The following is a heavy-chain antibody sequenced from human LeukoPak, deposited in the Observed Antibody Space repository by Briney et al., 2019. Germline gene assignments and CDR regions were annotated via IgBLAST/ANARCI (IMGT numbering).Heavy chain of an antibody. D-gene: IGHD3/OR15-3a*01. CDR2: SSSSGSTM. CDR3: ARRRDFIDF. V-gene: IGHV3-11*01. CDR1: GFTLSDYY. J-gene: IGHJ4*02. Sequence: GGSLRLPCAASGFTLSDYYMSWIRQAPGKGLEWVSYSSSSGSTMYYADSVKGRFAISRDNAKNSLYLQMNSLRADDTAVYYCARRRDFIDFWGQGTLVTVSS.